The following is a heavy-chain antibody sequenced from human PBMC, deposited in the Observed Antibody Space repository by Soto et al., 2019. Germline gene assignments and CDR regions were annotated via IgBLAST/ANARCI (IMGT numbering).Heavy chain of an antibody. D-gene: IGHD3-3*01. V-gene: IGHV5-10-1*01. Sequence: GESLKISCKGSGYSFTSYWTSWVRQMPGKGLEWMGRIDPSDSYTNYSPSFQGHVTISADKSISTAYLQWSSLKASDTAMYYCARLRDGYDFWSGYSLGYYYYGMDVWGQGTTVTVSS. CDR1: GYSFTSYW. CDR2: IDPSDSYT. J-gene: IGHJ6*02. CDR3: ARLRDGYDFWSGYSLGYYYYGMDV.